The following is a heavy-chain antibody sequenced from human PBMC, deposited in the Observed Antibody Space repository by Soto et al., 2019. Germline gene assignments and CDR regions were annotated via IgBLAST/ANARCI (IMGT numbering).Heavy chain of an antibody. J-gene: IGHJ4*02. CDR3: ARDLIAVAAYFDY. CDR1: GFTFSSYA. V-gene: IGHV3-30-3*01. Sequence: ESGGGVVQPGRSLRLSCAASGFTFSSYAMHWVRQAPGKGLEWVAVISYDGSNKYYADSVKGRFTISRDNSKNTLYLQMNSLRAEDTAVYYCARDLIAVAAYFDYWGQGTLVTVSS. D-gene: IGHD6-19*01. CDR2: ISYDGSNK.